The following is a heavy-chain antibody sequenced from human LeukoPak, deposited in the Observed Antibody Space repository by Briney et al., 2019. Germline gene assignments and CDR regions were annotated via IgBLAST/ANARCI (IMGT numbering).Heavy chain of an antibody. CDR1: GGSISSYY. J-gene: IGHJ4*02. V-gene: IGHV4-59*08. Sequence: SETLSLTCTVSGGSISSYYWSWIRQPPGKGLEWIGYIYYSGSTNYNPSLKSRVTISVDTSKNQFSLRLYSVTATDTAVYYCARQGYISMYLDNWGLGALVTVSS. CDR2: IYYSGST. CDR3: ARQGYISMYLDN. D-gene: IGHD6-13*01.